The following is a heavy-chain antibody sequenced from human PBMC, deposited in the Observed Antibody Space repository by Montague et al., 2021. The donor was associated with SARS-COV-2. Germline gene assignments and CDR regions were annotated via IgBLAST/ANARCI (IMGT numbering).Heavy chain of an antibody. D-gene: IGHD3-10*01. Sequence: SETLSLTCSVSGGPIASYYWNWIRQPPGKGLEYIGYIYHSGSTTYNPSLKSRVSISVDTSKNQFSLKLRSVTAADTAVYYCARGLDNYGSGSHHFAPWGQGTLVTVSS. J-gene: IGHJ5*02. CDR3: ARGLDNYGSGSHHFAP. CDR2: IYHSGST. CDR1: GGPIASYY. V-gene: IGHV4-59*01.